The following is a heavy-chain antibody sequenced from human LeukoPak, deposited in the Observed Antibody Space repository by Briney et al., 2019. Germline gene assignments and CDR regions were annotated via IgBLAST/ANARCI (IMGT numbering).Heavy chain of an antibody. V-gene: IGHV3-21*04. J-gene: IGHJ4*02. CDR2: ISSSSSYI. D-gene: IGHD3-10*01. Sequence: GGSLRLSCAASGFTFSSYSMNWVRQAPGKGLEWVSSISSSSSYIYYADSVKGRFTISRDNSKNTLYLQMNSLRAEDTAVYYCARAVGLWFGELVVPYYFDYWGQGTLVTVSS. CDR1: GFTFSSYS. CDR3: ARAVGLWFGELVVPYYFDY.